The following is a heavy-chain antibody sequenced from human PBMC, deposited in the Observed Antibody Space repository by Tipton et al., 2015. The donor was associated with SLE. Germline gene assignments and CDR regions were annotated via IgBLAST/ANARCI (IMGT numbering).Heavy chain of an antibody. V-gene: IGHV4-34*01. CDR2: IDYRGST. Sequence: TLSLTCAVYGGSFSGYHWSWIRQPPGKGLEWIGEIDYRGSTSYNPSLQSRVTMSVDTSKNQFSLKVTSVTAADTAMYYCARAHEPGFDCWGQGTLVTVSS. D-gene: IGHD1-14*01. J-gene: IGHJ4*02. CDR3: ARAHEPGFDC. CDR1: GGSFSGYH.